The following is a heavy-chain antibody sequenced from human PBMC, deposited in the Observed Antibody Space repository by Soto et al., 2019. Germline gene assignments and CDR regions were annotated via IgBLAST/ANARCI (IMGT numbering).Heavy chain of an antibody. J-gene: IGHJ4*02. CDR3: ARLVDGS. CDR1: GGSINSYY. V-gene: IGHV4-59*08. CDR2: IYYSGSTNSGST. Sequence: PSETLSLTCSVSGGSINSYYWSWIRQPPGKGLEWIGYIYYSGSTNSGSTNYNPSLKSRVTISVDTSKNQFSLKLSSVTAADTAVYYCARLVDGSRGQGTLVTVSS. D-gene: IGHD3-10*01.